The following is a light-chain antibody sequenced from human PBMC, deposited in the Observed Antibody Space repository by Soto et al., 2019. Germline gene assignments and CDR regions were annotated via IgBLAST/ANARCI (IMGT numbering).Light chain of an antibody. CDR2: GAS. V-gene: IGKV3-20*01. Sequence: EIVLTQSPGTLSLSPGERATLSCRASQSVSSINLAWYQQKPGQAPRLLIYGASSRATGIPDRFSGSGSGTDFILTISRLAPEDFAVYYCQQYGSSQYTFGQGTRLEIK. J-gene: IGKJ2*01. CDR3: QQYGSSQYT. CDR1: QSVSSIN.